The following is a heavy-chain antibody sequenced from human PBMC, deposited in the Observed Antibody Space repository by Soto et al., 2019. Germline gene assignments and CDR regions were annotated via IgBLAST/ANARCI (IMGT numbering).Heavy chain of an antibody. D-gene: IGHD4-17*01. CDR3: TRADVTVTLSVFDP. V-gene: IGHV3-30-3*01. CDR1: GFIFSSYP. J-gene: IGHJ5*02. CDR2: ISDDGNTK. Sequence: QVQLMESGGGVVQPGRSLRLSCAASGFIFSSYPMHWVRQAPGKGLEWVAVISDDGNTKYYADSVKGRFTISRDKSKNTLYLQMNSLSAEDTAVYYCTRADVTVTLSVFDPWGQGTLVTVSS.